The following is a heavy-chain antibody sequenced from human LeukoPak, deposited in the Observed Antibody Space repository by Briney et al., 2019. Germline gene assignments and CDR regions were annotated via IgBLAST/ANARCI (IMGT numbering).Heavy chain of an antibody. CDR2: INHSGST. Sequence: SETLSLTCAVYGGSFSGYYWSWIRQPPGKGLEWIGEINHSGSTNYNPSLKSRVTISVDTSKNQFSLKLSSVTASDTAVYYCARGPRITIFGVVITEGPYYFDYWGQGTLVTVSS. D-gene: IGHD3-3*01. J-gene: IGHJ4*02. V-gene: IGHV4-34*01. CDR3: ARGPRITIFGVVITEGPYYFDY. CDR1: GGSFSGYY.